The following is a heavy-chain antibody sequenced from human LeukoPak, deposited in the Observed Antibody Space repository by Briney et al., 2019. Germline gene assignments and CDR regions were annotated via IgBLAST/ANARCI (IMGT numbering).Heavy chain of an antibody. Sequence: GEPLKISCKGSGYSFTSYWIGWVRQMPGKGLEWMGIIYPGDSDTRYSPSFQGQVTISADKSINTACLQWSSLKASDTAIYYCARGRGYCSGGNCYYFDYWGQGTLVTVSS. CDR2: IYPGDSDT. CDR1: GYSFTSYW. D-gene: IGHD2-15*01. CDR3: ARGRGYCSGGNCYYFDY. V-gene: IGHV5-51*01. J-gene: IGHJ4*02.